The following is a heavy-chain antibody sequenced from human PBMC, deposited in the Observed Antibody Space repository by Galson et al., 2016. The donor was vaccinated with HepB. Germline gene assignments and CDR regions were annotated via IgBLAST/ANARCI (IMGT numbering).Heavy chain of an antibody. D-gene: IGHD2-8*01. V-gene: IGHV2-70*11. CDR2: IDWDDDR. J-gene: IGHJ4*02. CDR3: ARDGVVLADHPKLDY. CDR1: GFSLNTTGLC. Sequence: PALVKPTQTLTLTCTFSGFSLNTTGLCVSWVRQPPGRALEWLARIDWDDDRYYSTSLQTRLSIAKDTSKNQVVLTMTNMDPVDTATYFCARDGVVLADHPKLDYWRQGIRVTVSS.